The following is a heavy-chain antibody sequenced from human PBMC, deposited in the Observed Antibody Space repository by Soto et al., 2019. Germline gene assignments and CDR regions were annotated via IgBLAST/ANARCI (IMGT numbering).Heavy chain of an antibody. Sequence: QVQLVQSGAEVKKPGSSVKVSCKASGGTFSSYAISWVRQAPGQGLEWMGGIIPIFGTANYAQKFQGRVTITADKSTSTAYMELSSLRSEDTAVYYCAIGLNWKNYYHYYGMDVWGQGTTVTVSS. CDR3: AIGLNWKNYYHYYGMDV. CDR2: IIPIFGTA. V-gene: IGHV1-69*06. D-gene: IGHD1-1*01. J-gene: IGHJ6*02. CDR1: GGTFSSYA.